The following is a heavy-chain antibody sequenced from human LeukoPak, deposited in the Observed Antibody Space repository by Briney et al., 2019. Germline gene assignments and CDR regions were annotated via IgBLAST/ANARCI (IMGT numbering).Heavy chain of an antibody. D-gene: IGHD3-22*01. CDR3: ARVESSGYYYYYYYMDV. J-gene: IGHJ6*03. Sequence: GGSLRLSCAASGFSFSRNGMHWVRQAPGKGLEWVAVISYDGSDKYHADSVKGRFTISRDNSKNTLYLQMNSLRAEDTAVYYCARVESSGYYYYYYYMDVWGKGTTVTVSS. V-gene: IGHV3-30*03. CDR2: ISYDGSDK. CDR1: GFSFSRNG.